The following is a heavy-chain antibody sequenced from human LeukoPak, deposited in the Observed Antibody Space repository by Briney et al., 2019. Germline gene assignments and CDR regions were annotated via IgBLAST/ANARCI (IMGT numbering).Heavy chain of an antibody. Sequence: SETLSLTCTVSGGSISSSSYYWGWIRQPPGKGLEWIGSIYYSGSTYSNPSPQSRVTISVDTSKNQFSLKLNSVTAADTAVYYCASFYCSGGSCYQYYSYYYMDVWGKGTTVTISS. CDR1: GGSISSSSYY. D-gene: IGHD2-15*01. CDR3: ASFYCSGGSCYQYYSYYYMDV. CDR2: IYYSGST. J-gene: IGHJ6*03. V-gene: IGHV4-39*01.